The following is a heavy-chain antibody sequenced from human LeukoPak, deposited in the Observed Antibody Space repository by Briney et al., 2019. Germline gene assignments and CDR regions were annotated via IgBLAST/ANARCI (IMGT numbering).Heavy chain of an antibody. D-gene: IGHD3-22*01. Sequence: SETLSLTCTVSGGSISSSSYYWGWIRQPPGKGLEWIGSIYYSGSTYYNPSLKSRVTISVDTSENQFSLKLSSVTAEDTALYYCARDQMGLPYYYDSSGYYQASGAFDIWGQGTMVTVSS. CDR2: IYYSGST. J-gene: IGHJ3*02. V-gene: IGHV4-39*07. CDR1: GGSISSSSYY. CDR3: ARDQMGLPYYYDSSGYYQASGAFDI.